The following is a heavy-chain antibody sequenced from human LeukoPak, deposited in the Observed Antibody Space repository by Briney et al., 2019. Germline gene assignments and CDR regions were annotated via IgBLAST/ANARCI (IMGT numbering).Heavy chain of an antibody. V-gene: IGHV1-18*01. D-gene: IGHD4-17*01. Sequence: ASVTVSCKASGYTFTSYGISWVRQAPGQGLEGMGWISAYNGNTNYAQKLQGRVTMTTDTSTSTAYMELRRLRSDDTAVYYCARLGDYADAFDIWGQGTMVTVSS. CDR3: ARLGDYADAFDI. J-gene: IGHJ3*02. CDR1: GYTFTSYG. CDR2: ISAYNGNT.